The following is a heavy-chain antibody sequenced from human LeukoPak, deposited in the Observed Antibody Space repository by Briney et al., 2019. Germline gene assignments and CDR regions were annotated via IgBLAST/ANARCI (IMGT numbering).Heavy chain of an antibody. V-gene: IGHV4-31*03. Sequence: SETLSLTCTVSGGSISSGGYYWSWIRQHPGKGLEWIGYIYYSGSTFYNPSLRSRVTISLDTSKNQFSLKLSSVTAADTAVYYCATDLGYCDSTSCRYFDYWGQGSLVTVSS. J-gene: IGHJ4*02. CDR2: IYYSGST. CDR1: GGSISSGGYY. D-gene: IGHD2-2*01. CDR3: ATDLGYCDSTSCRYFDY.